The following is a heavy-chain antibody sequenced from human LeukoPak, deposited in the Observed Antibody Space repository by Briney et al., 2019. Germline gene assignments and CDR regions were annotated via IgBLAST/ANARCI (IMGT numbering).Heavy chain of an antibody. Sequence: PSETLSLTCAVYGGSFSGYYWGWIRQPPGKGLEWIGSIYYSGSTYYNPSLKSRVTISVDTSKNQFSLKLSSVTAADTAVYYCATRREVGIVGATIYELDYWGQGTLVTVSS. D-gene: IGHD1-26*01. CDR2: IYYSGST. CDR3: ATRREVGIVGATIYELDY. J-gene: IGHJ4*02. CDR1: GGSFSGYY. V-gene: IGHV4-39*01.